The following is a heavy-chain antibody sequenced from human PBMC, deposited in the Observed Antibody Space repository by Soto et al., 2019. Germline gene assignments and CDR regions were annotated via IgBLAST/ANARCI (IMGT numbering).Heavy chain of an antibody. V-gene: IGHV1-18*01. D-gene: IGHD4-17*01. CDR1: GYTFTSYG. CDR3: ARSYGDYDFHYYYGMDV. J-gene: IGHJ6*02. CDR2: ISAYNGNT. Sequence: ASVKVSCKASGYTFTSYGISWVRQAPGQGLEWMGWISAYNGNTNYAQKLQGRVTMTTDTSTSTAYMELRSLRSDDTAVYYCARSYGDYDFHYYYGMDVWGQGTTVTVS.